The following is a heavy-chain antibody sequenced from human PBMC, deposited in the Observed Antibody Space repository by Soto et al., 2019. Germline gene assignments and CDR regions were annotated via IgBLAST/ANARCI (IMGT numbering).Heavy chain of an antibody. J-gene: IGHJ6*02. Sequence: PXESLRLSCAACGFTFDDYAMHGVRQAPGKGLEWVSGISWNSGSIGYADSVKGRFTISRDNAKNSLYLQMNSLRAEDTALYYCAKDIKGYGMDVCGQGTTVTVSS. V-gene: IGHV3-9*01. CDR2: ISWNSGSI. CDR1: GFTFDDYA. CDR3: AKDIKGYGMDV.